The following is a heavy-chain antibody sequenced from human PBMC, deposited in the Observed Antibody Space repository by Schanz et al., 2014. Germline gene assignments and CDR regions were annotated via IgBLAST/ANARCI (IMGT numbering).Heavy chain of an antibody. CDR2: ISYSGST. Sequence: QVQLQESGPGLVKPSQTLSLTCTVSGGSVSSGGDYWSWIRQHPGKGLEWIGFISYSGSTYYNPSLKSRLTISVDKPKKQFSLKVTSMTAADTAVYYCARDRGHGDLPGDIWGQGTMVTVSS. CDR3: ARDRGHGDLPGDI. CDR1: GGSVSSGGDY. D-gene: IGHD4-17*01. V-gene: IGHV4-31*03. J-gene: IGHJ3*02.